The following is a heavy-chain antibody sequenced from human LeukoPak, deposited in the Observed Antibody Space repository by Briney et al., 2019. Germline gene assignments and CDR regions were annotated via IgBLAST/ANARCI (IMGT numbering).Heavy chain of an antibody. D-gene: IGHD1/OR15-1a*01. Sequence: PGGSLRLSCAASGFTFSGSAMHWVRQASGKGLEWVGRIRSKANSYATAYAASVKGRFTISRDDSKNTAYLQMNSLKTEDTAVYYCTRDWNNRGGYYYYYMDVWGKGTTVTVSS. J-gene: IGHJ6*03. CDR2: IRSKANSYAT. CDR3: TRDWNNRGGYYYYYMDV. CDR1: GFTFSGSA. V-gene: IGHV3-73*01.